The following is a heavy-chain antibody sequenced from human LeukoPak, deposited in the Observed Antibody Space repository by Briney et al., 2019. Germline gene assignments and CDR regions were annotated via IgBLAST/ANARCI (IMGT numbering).Heavy chain of an antibody. CDR1: GFTFDDYA. J-gene: IGHJ4*02. CDR3: AKDMGIAAAGHFDY. D-gene: IGHD6-13*01. CDR2: ISWDGGST. Sequence: GGSLRLSCAASGFTFDDYAMHWVRQAPGKGLEWVSLISWDGGSTYYADSVKGRFTISRDNSKNSLYLQMNSLRAEDTALYYCAKDMGIAAAGHFDYWGQGTLVTVSS. V-gene: IGHV3-43D*03.